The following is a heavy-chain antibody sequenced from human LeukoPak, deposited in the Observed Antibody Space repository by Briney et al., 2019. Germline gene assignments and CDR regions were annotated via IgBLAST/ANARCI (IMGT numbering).Heavy chain of an antibody. CDR3: AKTAPADYYGSGSYSDY. J-gene: IGHJ4*02. V-gene: IGHV3-23*01. CDR2: ISGSGGIT. Sequence: GGSLRLSCAASGFTFSSYAMSWVRLAPGKGLEWVSVISGSGGITYYADSVKGRFTISRDNSKNMLYLQMNSLRAEDTAVYYCAKTAPADYYGSGSYSDYWGQGTLVTVSS. D-gene: IGHD3-10*01. CDR1: GFTFSSYA.